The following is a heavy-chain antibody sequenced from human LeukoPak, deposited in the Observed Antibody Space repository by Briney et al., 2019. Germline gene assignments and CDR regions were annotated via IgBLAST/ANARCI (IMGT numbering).Heavy chain of an antibody. CDR2: IYTSGST. Sequence: SETLSLTCTVSGGSISSYYWSWIRQPAGKGLEWIGRIYTSGSTNYNPSLKSRVTMSVDTSKNQFSLKLSSVTAADTAVYYCAREGVVVPADNWFDPWGQGTLVTVSS. J-gene: IGHJ5*02. CDR1: GGSISSYY. CDR3: AREGVVVPADNWFDP. D-gene: IGHD2-2*01. V-gene: IGHV4-4*07.